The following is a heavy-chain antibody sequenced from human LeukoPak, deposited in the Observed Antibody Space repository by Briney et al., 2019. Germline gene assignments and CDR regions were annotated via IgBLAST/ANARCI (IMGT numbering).Heavy chain of an antibody. V-gene: IGHV3-53*01. CDR2: IYSGGST. D-gene: IGHD3-3*01. CDR1: GFTLSSNY. J-gene: IGHJ4*02. Sequence: PGGSLRLSCAASGFTLSSNYMSWVRQAPGKGLEWVSVIYSGGSTYYADSVKGRFTISRDNSKNTLYLQMNSLRAEDTAVYYCARGLDDFWSGYYLDYWGQGTLVTVSS. CDR3: ARGLDDFWSGYYLDY.